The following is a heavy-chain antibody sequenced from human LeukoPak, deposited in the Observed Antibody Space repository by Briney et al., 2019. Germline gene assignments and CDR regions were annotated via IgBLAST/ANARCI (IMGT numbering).Heavy chain of an antibody. J-gene: IGHJ4*02. CDR3: ARGWTGDPAPYFFDY. CDR1: GFTFSNYV. Sequence: GGSLRLSCAASGFTFSNYVMSWVRQAPGKGLEWVSSINWNGGRTSYADSVKGRFTVSRDSAKKSLYLQMNSLRVEDTALYYCARGWTGDPAPYFFDYWGQGTRVTVSS. CDR2: INWNGGRT. V-gene: IGHV3-20*04. D-gene: IGHD3/OR15-3a*01.